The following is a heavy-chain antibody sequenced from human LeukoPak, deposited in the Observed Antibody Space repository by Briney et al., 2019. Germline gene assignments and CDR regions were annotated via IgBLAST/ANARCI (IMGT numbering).Heavy chain of an antibody. CDR2: IKSDGSIT. CDR3: ARASGTKHAFDI. J-gene: IGHJ3*02. Sequence: GGSLRLSCAASGFTFSSYWMHWVRQDPGKGLVWVSRIKSDGSITSYADSVKGRFTISRDNAKNSLYLQMNSLRAEDTAVYYCARASGTKHAFDIWGQGTMVTVSS. V-gene: IGHV3-74*01. D-gene: IGHD1-1*01. CDR1: GFTFSSYW.